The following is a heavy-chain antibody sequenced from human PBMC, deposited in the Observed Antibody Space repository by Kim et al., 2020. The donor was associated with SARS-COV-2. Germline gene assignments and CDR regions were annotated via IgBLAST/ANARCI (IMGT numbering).Heavy chain of an antibody. Sequence: ADSLKGRFTIARYQSKSTLYLRMNSLRAEDTAVYYCARDLGIYSFTFDFWGQGPLVTVSS. J-gene: IGHJ4*02. CDR3: ARDLGIYSFTFDF. D-gene: IGHD1-26*01. V-gene: IGHV3-30*07.